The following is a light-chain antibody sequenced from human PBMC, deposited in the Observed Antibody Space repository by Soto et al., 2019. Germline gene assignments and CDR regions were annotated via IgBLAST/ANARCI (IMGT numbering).Light chain of an antibody. V-gene: IGKV1-8*01. CDR3: QQYYSYPIT. J-gene: IGKJ5*01. CDR2: AAS. CDR1: QGISSY. Sequence: AIRMTQSPSSLSASKVDRVTITFRASQGISSYLAWYQQKPGKAPKLLIYAASTLQSGVPSRFSGSGSGTDFTLTISCLQSEDFATYYCQQYYSYPITFGQGTRLEIK.